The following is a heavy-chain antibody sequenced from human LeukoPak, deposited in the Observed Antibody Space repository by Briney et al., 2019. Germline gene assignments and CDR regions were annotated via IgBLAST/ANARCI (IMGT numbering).Heavy chain of an antibody. V-gene: IGHV1-69*05. D-gene: IGHD3-9*01. CDR3: ATVRRYCDILTVQSNFDY. CDR2: IIPIFGTA. CDR1: GGTFSSYA. J-gene: IGHJ4*02. Sequence: SVKVSCKASGGTFSSYAISWVRQAPGQGLEWMGRIIPIFGTANYAQKFQGRVTITTDESTSTAYMELSSLRSEDTAVYYCATVRRYCDILTVQSNFDYWGQGTLVTVSS.